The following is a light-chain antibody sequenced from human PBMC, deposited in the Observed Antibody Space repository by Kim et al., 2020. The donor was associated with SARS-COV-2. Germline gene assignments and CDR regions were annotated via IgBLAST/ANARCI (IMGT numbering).Light chain of an antibody. V-gene: IGKV3-20*01. Sequence: SPGERATLSCRTSQSVCSRCLAWYQQKPGQAPRLLMYSVSNRATGIPDRFSGSGSGTDFTLTISRLEPEDFAVYYCQQYGMTPPYTFGRGTKLEIK. CDR2: SVS. J-gene: IGKJ2*01. CDR1: QSVCSRC. CDR3: QQYGMTPPYT.